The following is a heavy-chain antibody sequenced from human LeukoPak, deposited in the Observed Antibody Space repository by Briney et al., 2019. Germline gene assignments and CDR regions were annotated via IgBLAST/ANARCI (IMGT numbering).Heavy chain of an antibody. CDR3: ARSWGIVATERGSWFDP. D-gene: IGHD5-12*01. Sequence: SETLSLTCTVSGGSIGSYYWSWIRQPPGKGLEWIGYIYYSGSTNYNPSLKSRVTISVDTSKNQFSLKLSSVTAADTAVYYCARSWGIVATERGSWFDPWGQGTLVTVSS. CDR1: GGSIGSYY. J-gene: IGHJ5*02. V-gene: IGHV4-59*08. CDR2: IYYSGST.